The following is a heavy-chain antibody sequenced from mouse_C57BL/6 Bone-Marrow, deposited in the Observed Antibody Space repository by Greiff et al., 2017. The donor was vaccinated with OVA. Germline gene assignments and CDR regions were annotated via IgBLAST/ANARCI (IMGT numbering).Heavy chain of an antibody. CDR2: ISSGSSTI. Sequence: DVQLVESGGGLVKPGGSLKLSCAASGFTFSDYGMHWVRQAPEKGLEWVAYISSGSSTIYYADTVKGRFTISRDNAKNTLFLQMTSLRSEDTAMYYCARDGSSYDYYFDYWGQGTTLTVSS. CDR1: GFTFSDYG. J-gene: IGHJ2*01. V-gene: IGHV5-17*01. D-gene: IGHD1-1*01. CDR3: ARDGSSYDYYFDY.